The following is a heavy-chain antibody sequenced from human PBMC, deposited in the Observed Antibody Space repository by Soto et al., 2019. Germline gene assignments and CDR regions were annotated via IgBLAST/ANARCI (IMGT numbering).Heavy chain of an antibody. Sequence: PLEAQSHTYAVDGGYFSGYYWSWIRQPPGKGLEWIGEINHSGSTNYNPSLKSRVTISVDTSKNQFSLKVTSVTAADTAVYYCARDRSIGLEYYYDSSGYYRDFDYWGQGTLVTGSS. D-gene: IGHD3-22*01. CDR1: GGYFSGYY. CDR2: INHSGST. J-gene: IGHJ4*02. V-gene: IGHV4-34*01. CDR3: ARDRSIGLEYYYDSSGYYRDFDY.